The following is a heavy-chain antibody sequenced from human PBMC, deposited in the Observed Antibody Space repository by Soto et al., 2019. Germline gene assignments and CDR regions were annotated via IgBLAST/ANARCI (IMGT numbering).Heavy chain of an antibody. J-gene: IGHJ6*03. CDR3: ARDSTYYDFWSGEYYYYYYMDV. CDR2: ISSSSSTI. V-gene: IGHV3-48*01. D-gene: IGHD3-3*01. CDR1: GFTFSSYS. Sequence: GGSLRLSCAASGFTFSSYSMNWVRQAPGKGLEWVSYISSSSSTIYYADSVKGRFTISRDNAKNSLYLQMNSLRAEDTAVYYCARDSTYYDFWSGEYYYYYYMDVWGKGTTVTVSS.